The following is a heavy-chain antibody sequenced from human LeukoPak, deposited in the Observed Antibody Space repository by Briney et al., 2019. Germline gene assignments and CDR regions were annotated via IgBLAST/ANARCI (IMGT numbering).Heavy chain of an antibody. CDR3: ARMVFGEPYFDY. Sequence: GALVPSCAASGFPFKSYSMNWVRQAPGKGLEGVSSISSSSSYIYYADSVKGRFTISRDNAKNSLYLQMNSLRAEDTAVYYCARMVFGEPYFDYWGQGTLVTVSS. D-gene: IGHD3-10*02. CDR1: GFPFKSYS. V-gene: IGHV3-21*01. J-gene: IGHJ4*02. CDR2: ISSSSSYI.